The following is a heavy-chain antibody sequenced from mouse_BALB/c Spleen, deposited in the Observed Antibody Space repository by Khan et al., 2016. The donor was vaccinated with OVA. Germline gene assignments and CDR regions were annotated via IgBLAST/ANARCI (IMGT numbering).Heavy chain of an antibody. D-gene: IGHD2-10*01. CDR2: INTYTGEP. V-gene: IGHV9-3-1*01. J-gene: IGHJ4*01. CDR1: GYTFTNYG. CDR3: ARPPYFYCTLAH. Sequence: LVESGPELKKPGETVKISCKASGYTFTNYGMNWVKQSPGKALKWMGWINTYTGEPTYADDFKGRFAFSLETSASTAYLQLNNLKTEDTDTYFCARPPYFYCTLAHWGQGTLVTVSA.